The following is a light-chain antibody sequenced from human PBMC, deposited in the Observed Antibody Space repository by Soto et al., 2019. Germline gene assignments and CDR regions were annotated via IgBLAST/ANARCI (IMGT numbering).Light chain of an antibody. CDR2: LNSDGCH. CDR1: SGHTNYA. Sequence: QSVLTQSPSASASLGASVKLTCTLSSGHTNYAIAWHQLQPEKGPRYLMKLNSDGCHSKGDGIPDRFSGSSSGAERYLTISSLRSEDEADYYCLTWGAGIWVFGGGTKLTVL. J-gene: IGLJ3*02. V-gene: IGLV4-69*01. CDR3: LTWGAGIWV.